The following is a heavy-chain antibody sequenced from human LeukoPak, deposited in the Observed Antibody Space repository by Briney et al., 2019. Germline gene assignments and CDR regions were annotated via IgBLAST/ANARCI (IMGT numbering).Heavy chain of an antibody. CDR1: GFTFSSYA. CDR3: TTDSRAIDY. Sequence: GGSLRLSCAASGFTFSSYAMSWVRQAPGKGLEWVGRIKSKTDGGTADYAAPVKGRFTISRDDSKNTLYLQMNSLKTEDTAVYYCTTDSRAIDYWGQGTLVTVSS. J-gene: IGHJ4*02. D-gene: IGHD5-24*01. CDR2: IKSKTDGGTA. V-gene: IGHV3-15*01.